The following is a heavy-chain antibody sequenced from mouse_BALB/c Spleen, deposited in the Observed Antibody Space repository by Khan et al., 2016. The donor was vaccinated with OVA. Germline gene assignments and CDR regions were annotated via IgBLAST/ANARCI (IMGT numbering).Heavy chain of an antibody. Sequence: QMLLEESGPGLVAPSQSLSITCTVSGFSLSRYNIHWVRQPPGKGLEWLGMIWGGGGTDYNSTLKSRLSIRKDNSKSQVFLKMNSLQTDDTAMYYCARAYYRYDGYYAMDYWGQGTPVTVSS. D-gene: IGHD2-14*01. J-gene: IGHJ4*01. V-gene: IGHV2-6-4*01. CDR3: ARAYYRYDGYYAMDY. CDR2: IWGGGGT. CDR1: GFSLSRYN.